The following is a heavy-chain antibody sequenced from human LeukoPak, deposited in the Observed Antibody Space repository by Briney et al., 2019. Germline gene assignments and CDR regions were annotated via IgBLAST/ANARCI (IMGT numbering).Heavy chain of an antibody. CDR2: IAYDGSRA. V-gene: IGHV3-33*01. J-gene: IGHJ4*02. D-gene: IGHD1-14*01. CDR3: TRYNNDHFDY. CDR1: GFTFGGYG. Sequence: PGGSLRLSRAGSGFTFGGYGMHWFRQTSGKGLEWVAVIAYDGSRAFYADSVKGRFTISRDNSKNTMSVQMDDLRAEDTAVYYCTRYNNDHFDYWGQGTLVTVSS.